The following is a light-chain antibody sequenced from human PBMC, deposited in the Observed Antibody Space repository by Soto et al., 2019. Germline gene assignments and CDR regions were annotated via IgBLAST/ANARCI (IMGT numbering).Light chain of an antibody. J-gene: IGKJ1*01. CDR3: QERSTWRRT. CDR1: QSVSTY. Sequence: EIVLTQSPATLSVSAGEGATLSCRASQSVSTYLAWYQQKPGQAPRLLIYDTSNRATGIPARFRGSGSGTDFTLTISGLEPEGMAVYFCQERSTWRRTFGQGTKVEI. V-gene: IGKV3-11*01. CDR2: DTS.